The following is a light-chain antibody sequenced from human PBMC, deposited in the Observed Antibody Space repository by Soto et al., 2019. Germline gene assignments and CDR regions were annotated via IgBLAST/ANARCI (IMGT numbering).Light chain of an antibody. V-gene: IGLV1-40*01. Sequence: QCVLTQPPSVSGAPGRRVTISCPGSSSNIGTGSDVHWYQQLPGTAPKLLIYGNTNRPSGVPDRFSASKSGTSASLAITGLQAEDEADYYCQSYDSSLSGYVFGTGTKVTVL. CDR3: QSYDSSLSGYV. CDR1: SSNIGTGSD. J-gene: IGLJ1*01. CDR2: GNT.